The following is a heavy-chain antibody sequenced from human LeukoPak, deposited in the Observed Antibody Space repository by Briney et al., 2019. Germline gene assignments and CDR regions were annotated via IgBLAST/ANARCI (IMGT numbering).Heavy chain of an antibody. Sequence: GASVKVSCKASGYTFSAYAMNWVRQAPGQGFEWMGWINTNTGDPTYAHAFAGRVVFSVDTSVSTAFLQITSLRADDTALYYCARGRDYIYFDSWGQGTPVTASS. V-gene: IGHV7-4-1*02. CDR3: ARGRDYIYFDS. CDR2: INTNTGDP. J-gene: IGHJ4*02. CDR1: GYTFSAYA. D-gene: IGHD4-11*01.